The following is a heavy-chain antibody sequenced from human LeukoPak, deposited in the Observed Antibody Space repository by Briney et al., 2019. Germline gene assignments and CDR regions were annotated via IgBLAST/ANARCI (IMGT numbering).Heavy chain of an antibody. CDR3: ARVPYYYDSSGYE. D-gene: IGHD3-22*01. CDR2: IYYSGST. Sequence: SETLSLTCTVSGGSISSGDYYWSWIRQPPGKGLEWIGYIYYSGSTYYNPSLKSRVTISVDTSKNQFSLKLSSVTAADTAVYYCARVPYYYDSSGYEWGQGTLVTVSS. CDR1: GGSISSGDYY. J-gene: IGHJ4*02. V-gene: IGHV4-30-4*08.